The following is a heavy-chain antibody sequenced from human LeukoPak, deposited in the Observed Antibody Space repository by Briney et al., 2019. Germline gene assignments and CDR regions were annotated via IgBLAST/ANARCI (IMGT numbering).Heavy chain of an antibody. CDR3: ARAGGGFWSGDTYDYSYYYIDV. CDR2: INKVGST. J-gene: IGHJ6*03. Sequence: SETLSLTCAVHGASFSWYYWTWLGQSPGKGLHWIGEINKVGSTNYNPSLESRLSMSVDTSKSQVSLRVTSVTAADSAIYYCARAGGGFWSGDTYDYSYYYIDVWGAGTTATVSS. D-gene: IGHD3-3*01. CDR1: GASFSWYY. V-gene: IGHV4-34*01.